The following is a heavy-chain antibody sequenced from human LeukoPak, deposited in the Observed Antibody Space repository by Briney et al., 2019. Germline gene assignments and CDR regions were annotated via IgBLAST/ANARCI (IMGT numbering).Heavy chain of an antibody. D-gene: IGHD3-10*01. CDR3: AKDPGGWFGELSY. J-gene: IGHJ4*02. V-gene: IGHV3-23*01. CDR1: GFTFSSYG. Sequence: GGSLRLSCAASGFTFSSYGMSWVRQAPGKGLEWVSAISGSGGSTYYADSVKGRFTISRDNSKNTLYLQMNSLRAEDTAVYYCAKDPGGWFGELSYWGQGTLVTVSS. CDR2: ISGSGGST.